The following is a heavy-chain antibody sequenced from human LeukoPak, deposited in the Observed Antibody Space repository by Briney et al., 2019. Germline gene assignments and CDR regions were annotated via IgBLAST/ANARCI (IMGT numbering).Heavy chain of an antibody. J-gene: IGHJ4*02. CDR3: AGLYYGSGSYYNEPSDY. CDR2: ISSSGSTI. D-gene: IGHD3-10*01. CDR1: GFTFSSYE. Sequence: PGGSLRLSCAASGFTFSSYEMNWVRQAPGKGLEWVSYISSSGSTIYYADSVKGRFTISRDNAKNSLYLQMNSLRAEDTAVYYRAGLYYGSGSYYNEPSDYWGQGTLVTVSS. V-gene: IGHV3-48*03.